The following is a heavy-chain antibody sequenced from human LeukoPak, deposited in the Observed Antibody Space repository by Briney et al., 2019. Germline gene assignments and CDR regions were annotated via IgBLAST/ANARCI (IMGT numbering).Heavy chain of an antibody. V-gene: IGHV1-8*01. CDR1: GYPFTSFD. J-gene: IGHJ4*02. CDR3: ARGRGWGILDS. D-gene: IGHD6-19*01. CDR2: MNPNSENR. Sequence: ASVKVSCKTSGYPFTSFDIHWVRQAAGHGLEWMSWMNPNSENRGYAQKFQGRVTMTTDTSIDTAYMELSRLTFDDTAIYYCARGRGWGILDSWGQGNLVTVSS.